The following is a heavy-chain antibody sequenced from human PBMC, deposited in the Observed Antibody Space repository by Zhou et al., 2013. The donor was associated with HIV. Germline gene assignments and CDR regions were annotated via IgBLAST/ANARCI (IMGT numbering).Heavy chain of an antibody. Sequence: QVQLQESGPGLVKPSETLSLTCSVSGDSGSSHFWNWIRQSPGKGLEWIGQIAYSGRTNYNPSLQSRVTISVDTSKNHCTLKVTSVTAADTAVFYCVRAFGELHLAEQWGQGIPVTVSS. CDR3: VRAFGELHLAEQ. V-gene: IGHV4-59*02. CDR2: IAYSGRT. J-gene: IGHJ4*02. CDR1: GDSGSSHF. D-gene: IGHD3-10*01.